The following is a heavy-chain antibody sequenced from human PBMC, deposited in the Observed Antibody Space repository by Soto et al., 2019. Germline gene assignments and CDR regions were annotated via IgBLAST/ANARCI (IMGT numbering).Heavy chain of an antibody. CDR2: ISYDGSNK. CDR1: GFTFSSYA. V-gene: IGHV3-30-3*01. CDR3: ARARYPTFFGVGRGLGMDV. D-gene: IGHD3-3*01. J-gene: IGHJ6*02. Sequence: QVQLVESGGGVVQPGRSLRLSCAASGFTFSSYAMHWVRQAPGKGLEWVAVISYDGSNKYKADSVKGRFTIARDNSKNTLYLQMNSLRAEDTAVYYCARARYPTFFGVGRGLGMDVWGQGTTVTVSS.